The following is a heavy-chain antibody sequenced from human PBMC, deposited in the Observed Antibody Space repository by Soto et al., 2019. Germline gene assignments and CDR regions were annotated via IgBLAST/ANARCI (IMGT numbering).Heavy chain of an antibody. CDR2: TRNKANSYTT. CDR3: AREIPGTYSSGWQRTAYYYYYGMDV. V-gene: IGHV3-72*01. CDR1: GFTFSDHY. Sequence: GGSLRLSCAASGFTFSDHYMDWVRQAPGKGLEWVGRTRNKANSYTTEYAASVKGRFTISRDDSKNSLYLQMNSLKTEDTAVYYCAREIPGTYSSGWQRTAYYYYYGMDVWGQGTTVTVSS. J-gene: IGHJ6*02. D-gene: IGHD6-19*01.